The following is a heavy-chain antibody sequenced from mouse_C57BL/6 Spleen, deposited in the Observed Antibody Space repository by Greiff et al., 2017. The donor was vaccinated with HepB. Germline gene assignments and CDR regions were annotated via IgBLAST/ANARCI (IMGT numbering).Heavy chain of an antibody. Sequence: VQRVESGAELVMPGASVKLSCKASGYTFTSYWMHWVKQRPGQGLEWIGEIDPSDSYTNYNQKFKGKSTLTVDKSSSTAYMQLSSLTSEDSAVYYCARSGSSRFGYWGQGTLVTVAA. D-gene: IGHD1-1*01. CDR2: IDPSDSYT. CDR3: ARSGSSRFGY. V-gene: IGHV1-69*01. CDR1: GYTFTSYW. J-gene: IGHJ3*01.